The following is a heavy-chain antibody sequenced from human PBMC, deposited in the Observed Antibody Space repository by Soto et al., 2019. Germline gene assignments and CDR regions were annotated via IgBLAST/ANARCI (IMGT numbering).Heavy chain of an antibody. V-gene: IGHV3-33*01. CDR1: EFTFSRYA. J-gene: IGHJ4*02. Sequence: QVQLVESGGGVVQPGRSLRLSCAASEFTFSRYAMHWVRQAPGKGLDWVAVIWFDETNKYYVDSVRGRFTISRDNSKNTLYLQMNSLRGEDTAVYYCARDRSRGIAAAGPDYWGQGTLVTVSS. D-gene: IGHD6-13*01. CDR3: ARDRSRGIAAAGPDY. CDR2: IWFDETNK.